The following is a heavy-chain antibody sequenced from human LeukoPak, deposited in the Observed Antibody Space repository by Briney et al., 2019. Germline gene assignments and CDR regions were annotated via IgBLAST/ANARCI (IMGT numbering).Heavy chain of an antibody. CDR1: GYTFTSYY. CDR2: INPSGGST. V-gene: IGHV1-46*01. D-gene: IGHD4-23*01. Sequence: SVKVSCKASGYTFTSYYINWVRQARGQGLEWMGIINPSGGSTSYAQKFQGRVTMTRDMSTSTVYMELSSLRSEDTAVYYCARGVVTYYYYMDAWGKGTTVTVSS. CDR3: ARGVVTYYYYMDA. J-gene: IGHJ6*03.